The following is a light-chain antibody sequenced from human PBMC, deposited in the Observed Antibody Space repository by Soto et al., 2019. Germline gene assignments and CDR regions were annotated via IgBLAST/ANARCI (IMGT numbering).Light chain of an antibody. V-gene: IGKV1-27*01. Sequence: DIQMTQSPSSLSASIGDRVTITCRASQGIYNYLAWYQQRPGNVPKLLIYAASTLQSGVPSRFSGSGSGTDFTLIISSLQPEDVATYYCQKYNSAPWTFGQGTKVEVK. J-gene: IGKJ1*01. CDR2: AAS. CDR1: QGIYNY. CDR3: QKYNSAPWT.